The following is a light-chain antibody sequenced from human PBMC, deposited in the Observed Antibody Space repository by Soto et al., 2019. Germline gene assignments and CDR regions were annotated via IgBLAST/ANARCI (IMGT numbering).Light chain of an antibody. V-gene: IGKV3-15*01. CDR2: GAS. Sequence: EIVMTQSPATLSVAAGERATLSCRASQSVSNNLAWYQQKAGQAPRLLIYGASTRATGIPARFSGSGSGTEFTLTISSLQSVDFAVYYCQQYNNWPPWTFGQGTKVEIK. CDR3: QQYNNWPPWT. CDR1: QSVSNN. J-gene: IGKJ1*01.